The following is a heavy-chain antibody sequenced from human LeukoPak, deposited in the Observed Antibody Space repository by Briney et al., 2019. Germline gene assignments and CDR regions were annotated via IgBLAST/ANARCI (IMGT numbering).Heavy chain of an antibody. CDR3: ARGGSSGYDPFDY. CDR1: GGSISSYY. J-gene: IGHJ4*02. V-gene: IGHV4-59*01. CDR2: IFYSGST. D-gene: IGHD5-12*01. Sequence: SETLSLTCTASGGSISSYYWSWIRQPPGKGLEWIAYIFYSGSTNYNPSLKSRVTISVDTSKNQFSLKLSSVTAADTAVYYCARGGSSGYDPFDYWGQGTLVTVSS.